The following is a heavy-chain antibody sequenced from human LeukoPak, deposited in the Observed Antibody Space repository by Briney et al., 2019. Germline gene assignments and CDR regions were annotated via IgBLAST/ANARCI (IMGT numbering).Heavy chain of an antibody. J-gene: IGHJ4*02. CDR1: GGSISSSSYC. CDR3: ARSCDYYDSSGYYCFFDY. Sequence: SETLSLTCTVSGGSISSSSYCWGWIRQPPGKGLEWIGSIYYSGSTYYNPSLKSRVTISVDTSKNQFSLKLSSVTAADTAVYYCARSCDYYDSSGYYCFFDYWGRGTLVTVSS. V-gene: IGHV4-39*01. D-gene: IGHD3-22*01. CDR2: IYYSGST.